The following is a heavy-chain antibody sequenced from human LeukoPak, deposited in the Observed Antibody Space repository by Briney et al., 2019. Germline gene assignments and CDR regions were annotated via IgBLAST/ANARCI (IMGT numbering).Heavy chain of an antibody. V-gene: IGHV3-43*02. CDR2: ISGGGGST. Sequence: GGSLRLSCAASGFTFDDYAMHWVRQAPGKGLEWVSLISGGGGSTYYADSVKGRFTISRDNSKNSLYLQMNSLRTEDTALYYCAKDTGRFAPYYFDYWGQGTLVTVSS. J-gene: IGHJ4*02. D-gene: IGHD3-10*01. CDR1: GFTFDDYA. CDR3: AKDTGRFAPYYFDY.